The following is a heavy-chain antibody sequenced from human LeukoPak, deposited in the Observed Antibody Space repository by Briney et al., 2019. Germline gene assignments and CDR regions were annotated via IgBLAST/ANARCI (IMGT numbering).Heavy chain of an antibody. V-gene: IGHV3-9*01. Sequence: SLRLSCAASGFTFDDYAMYWVRQAPGKGLEWVSYISWNGASLDYADSVKGRFTISRDNAQNSLYLQMNSLRPEGTALYFCVKEYASGYDFFDYWGQGVLVTVSS. CDR1: GFTFDDYA. J-gene: IGHJ4*02. D-gene: IGHD5-12*01. CDR2: ISWNGASL. CDR3: VKEYASGYDFFDY.